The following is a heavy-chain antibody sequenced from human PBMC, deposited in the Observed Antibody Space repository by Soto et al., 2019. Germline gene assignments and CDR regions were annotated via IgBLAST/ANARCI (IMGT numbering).Heavy chain of an antibody. J-gene: IGHJ6*02. Sequence: PXETLSLTCAVYGGSFSGYFWSWIRQPPGKGLEWIGEINHSGSTKYNPSLKSRLTISVDTSKNLVSLRLSSMTAADTAVYYCARSRLPYYYYYGMDVWGQGTTVTVSS. D-gene: IGHD6-6*01. V-gene: IGHV4-34*01. CDR1: GGSFSGYF. CDR3: ARSRLPYYYYYGMDV. CDR2: INHSGST.